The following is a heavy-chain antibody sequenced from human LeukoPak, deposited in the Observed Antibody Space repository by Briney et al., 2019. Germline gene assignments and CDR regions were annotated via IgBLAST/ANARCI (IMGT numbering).Heavy chain of an antibody. Sequence: SETLSLTCTVSGGSISSYYWSWIRQPPGKGLEWIGEINHSGSTNYNPSLKSRVTISVDTSKNQFSLKLSSVTAADTAVYYCARTGSTVTMLYPFDHWGQGTLVTVSS. CDR2: INHSGST. J-gene: IGHJ4*02. D-gene: IGHD4-17*01. V-gene: IGHV4-34*01. CDR3: ARTGSTVTMLYPFDH. CDR1: GGSISSYY.